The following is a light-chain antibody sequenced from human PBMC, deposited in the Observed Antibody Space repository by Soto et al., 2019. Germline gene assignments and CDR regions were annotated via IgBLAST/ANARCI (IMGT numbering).Light chain of an antibody. V-gene: IGLV1-40*01. CDR2: GNS. CDR1: FSNIGAGYD. J-gene: IGLJ1*01. Sequence: QSVLTQPPSVSGAPGQWVTISCTGSFSNIGAGYDVHWYQQFPGTVPKLLIYGNSNRPSGVPDRFSGSRSGTSASLAITGLQAEDEADYYCQSYDSSLSGYVFGTGTKLTVL. CDR3: QSYDSSLSGYV.